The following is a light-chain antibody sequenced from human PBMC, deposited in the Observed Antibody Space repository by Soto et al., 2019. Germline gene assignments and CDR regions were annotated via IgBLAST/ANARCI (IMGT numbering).Light chain of an antibody. V-gene: IGKV3D-15*01. CDR2: EAS. Sequence: EIVMTQSPATLSVSAGERATLSCRASQSVSSNLAWYQQKPGQAPRLLIFEASTGATGIPARFSGSGSGTEFSLTISSLQSEDFAVYYCQQRSNWPSLTFGGGTKVEIK. J-gene: IGKJ4*01. CDR1: QSVSSN. CDR3: QQRSNWPSLT.